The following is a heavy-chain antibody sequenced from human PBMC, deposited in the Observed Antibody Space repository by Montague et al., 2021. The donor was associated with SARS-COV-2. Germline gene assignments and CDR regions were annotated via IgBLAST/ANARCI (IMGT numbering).Heavy chain of an antibody. Sequence: SLRLSCAASGFTFSSYGMHWVRQAGGKGLEWMSYIWNGGSNKYYADSVKGRFTISRDNSKNTLYLHMNSLRDQDKAVCYCAREGQWPDVVWSGVDDWGQGTMVTVSS. J-gene: IGHJ4*02. CDR1: GFTFSSYG. V-gene: IGHV3-33*01. CDR2: IWNGGSNK. CDR3: AREGQWPDVVWSGVDD. D-gene: IGHD6-19*01.